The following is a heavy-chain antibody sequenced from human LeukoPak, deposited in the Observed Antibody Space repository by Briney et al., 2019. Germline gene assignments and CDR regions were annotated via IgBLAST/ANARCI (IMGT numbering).Heavy chain of an antibody. CDR2: INPNSGGT. CDR1: GYTFTGYY. V-gene: IGHV1-2*02. J-gene: IGHJ1*01. D-gene: IGHD6-13*01. CDR3: ARAAHSSSWYLSPNQYFQH. Sequence: ASVKVSCKASGYTFTGYYMHWVRQAPGQGLEWMGWINPNSGGTNYAQTFQGRVTMTRDTSISTAYMELRSLRPDDTAVYYCARAAHSSSWYLSPNQYFQHWGQGTLVTVSS.